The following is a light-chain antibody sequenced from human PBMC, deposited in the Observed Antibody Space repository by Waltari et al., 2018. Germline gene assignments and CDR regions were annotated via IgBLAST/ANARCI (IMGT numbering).Light chain of an antibody. J-gene: IGLJ1*01. CDR3: YSYAGSDTVYV. V-gene: IGLV2-23*01. CDR2: EDS. CDR1: ISDVGTYNL. Sequence: QSALTQPASVSGSPGPSITISCTGTISDVGTYNLVSWYQQLPGKAPKVTMSEDSKRPSGVSDRFSGSKSGNTASLTISGLQAEDEADYYCYSYAGSDTVYVFGSGTKVSVL.